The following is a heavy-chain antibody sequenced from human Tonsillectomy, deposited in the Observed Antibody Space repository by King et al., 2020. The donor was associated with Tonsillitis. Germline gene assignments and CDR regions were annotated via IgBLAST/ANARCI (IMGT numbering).Heavy chain of an antibody. J-gene: IGHJ4*02. Sequence: VQLVESGGGLVQPGGSLTLSCAASGFTFSSYSMNWVRQAPGKGLEGCSYISGTNNIIYDADSVKGRFTISRDNAKNSLYLQMNSLRTEDTAVYYCARGEHFDFWSGFSAFDYWGQGALVTVSS. CDR2: ISGTNNII. V-gene: IGHV3-48*01. D-gene: IGHD3-3*01. CDR3: ARGEHFDFWSGFSAFDY. CDR1: GFTFSSYS.